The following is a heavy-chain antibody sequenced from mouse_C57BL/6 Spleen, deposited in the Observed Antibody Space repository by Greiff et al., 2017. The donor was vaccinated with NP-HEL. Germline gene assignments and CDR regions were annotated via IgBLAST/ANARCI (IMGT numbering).Heavy chain of an antibody. V-gene: IGHV2-2*01. CDR1: GFSLTSYG. CDR2: IWSGGST. D-gene: IGHD1-1*01. CDR3: ARTPPLTVVAHWYFDV. Sequence: QVQLQQSGPGLVQPSQSLSITCTVSGFSLTSYGVHWVRQSPGKGLEWLGVIWSGGSTDYNAAFISRLSISKDNSKSQVFFKMNSLQADDTAIYYCARTPPLTVVAHWYFDVWGTGTTVTVSS. J-gene: IGHJ1*03.